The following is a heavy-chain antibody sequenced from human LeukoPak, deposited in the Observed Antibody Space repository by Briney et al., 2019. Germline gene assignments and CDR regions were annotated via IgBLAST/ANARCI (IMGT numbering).Heavy chain of an antibody. V-gene: IGHV4-34*01. J-gene: IGHJ5*02. CDR1: GGSFSGYY. Sequence: SETLSLTCAVYGGSFSGYYWSWIRQPPGKGLEWIGEINHSGSTNYNPSLKSRVTISVDTSNNQFSLKLSSVTAADTAVYYCAREGLNMVRGVIPKEAWGWFDPWGQGTLVTVSS. D-gene: IGHD3-10*01. CDR2: INHSGST. CDR3: AREGLNMVRGVIPKEAWGWFDP.